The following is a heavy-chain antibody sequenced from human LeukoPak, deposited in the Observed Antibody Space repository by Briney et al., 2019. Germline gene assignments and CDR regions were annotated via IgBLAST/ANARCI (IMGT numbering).Heavy chain of an antibody. V-gene: IGHV5-51*01. CDR3: ASPTPSTRGVPAANAPTDAFDI. J-gene: IGHJ3*02. CDR2: IFPSYSDT. D-gene: IGHD2-2*01. Sequence: LGESLKISCEASGYTFTNYWIGWVRQMPGKGVEWVGIIFPSYSDTRYSPSFQGQVTIFADKSITPPYLQWNSLKASDTPISYCASPTPSTRGVPAANAPTDAFDIWGQGTMVTVSS. CDR1: GYTFTNYW.